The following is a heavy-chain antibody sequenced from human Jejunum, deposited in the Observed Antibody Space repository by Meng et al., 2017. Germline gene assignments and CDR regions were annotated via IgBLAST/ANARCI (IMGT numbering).Heavy chain of an antibody. V-gene: IGHV4-61*08. CDR3: ATDVYGDGLAYLDY. J-gene: IGHJ4*02. D-gene: IGHD4-17*01. CDR1: GGSVSGRGFY. Sequence: QLQLPAAGPRLVRPPATLSPPCAISGGSVSGRGFYWTWIRQPPGKGLEWIGYVFDSGSTKYNPSLSSRVTISADTSKNQFSLELSSVTAADTAVYYCATDVYGDGLAYLDYWGQGSLVTASS. CDR2: VFDSGST.